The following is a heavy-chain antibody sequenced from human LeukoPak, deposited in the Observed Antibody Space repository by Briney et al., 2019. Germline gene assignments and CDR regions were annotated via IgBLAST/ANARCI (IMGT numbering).Heavy chain of an antibody. J-gene: IGHJ4*02. Sequence: SGGSLRLSCAASGFTFSSYGMHWVRQAPGKGLEWVAVISYDGSNKYYADSVKGRFTISRDNSKNTLYLQMNSLRAEDTAVYYCAKAMGATLFDYWGQGTLVTVSS. V-gene: IGHV3-30*18. CDR3: AKAMGATLFDY. CDR1: GFTFSSYG. CDR2: ISYDGSNK. D-gene: IGHD1-26*01.